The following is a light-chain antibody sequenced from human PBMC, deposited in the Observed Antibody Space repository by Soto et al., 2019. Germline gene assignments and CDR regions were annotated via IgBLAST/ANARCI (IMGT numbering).Light chain of an antibody. J-gene: IGLJ1*01. Sequence: QSALTQPASVSGSPGQSITISCAGTSSDVGKYDLFSWYQQHPGKAPKLIIYEVTKRPSGVSNRFSGSKSGNAASLTISGLQTEDEADYYCCSYGLIRPYVFGPGTKVTVL. V-gene: IGLV2-23*02. CDR2: EVT. CDR3: CSYGLIRPYV. CDR1: SSDVGKYDL.